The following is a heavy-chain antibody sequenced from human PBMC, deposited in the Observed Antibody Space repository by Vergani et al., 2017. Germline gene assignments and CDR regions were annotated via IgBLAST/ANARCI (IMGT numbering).Heavy chain of an antibody. CDR3: ASGVPGYQLATQYFQH. D-gene: IGHD2-2*01. Sequence: EVQLVESGGGLVKPGGSLRLSCVASGFTFGSYSMNWVRQAPGKGLEWVSFISSSSSYRYYTDSVKGRFTISRDNGEYSLLLQMSSLRPEDTAVYYCASGVPGYQLATQYFQHWGQGTLVTVSS. V-gene: IGHV3-21*01. J-gene: IGHJ1*01. CDR2: ISSSSSYR. CDR1: GFTFGSYS.